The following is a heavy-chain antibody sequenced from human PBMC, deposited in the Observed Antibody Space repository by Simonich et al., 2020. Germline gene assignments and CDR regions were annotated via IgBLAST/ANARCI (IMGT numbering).Heavy chain of an antibody. CDR3: ARGGLYFDY. Sequence: QVQLQESGPGLVKPSETLSLTCTVSGGSISSYYWSWIRQPPGKGLEWIGYIYYSGGTNYNPPLKRRVTISVDTSKNQFSLKLSSVTAADTAVYYCARGGLYFDYWGQGTLVTVSS. V-gene: IGHV4-59*01. D-gene: IGHD2-15*01. J-gene: IGHJ4*02. CDR2: IYYSGGT. CDR1: GGSISSYY.